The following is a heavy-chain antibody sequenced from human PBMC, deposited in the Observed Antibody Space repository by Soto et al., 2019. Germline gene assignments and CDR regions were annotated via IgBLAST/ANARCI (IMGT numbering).Heavy chain of an antibody. J-gene: IGHJ3*02. Sequence: QVQLVESGGGVVQPGRSLRLSCAASGFTFSSHGMHWVRQAPGKGLEWVAVIWYDGSNKYYADSVKGRFTISRDNSKNTLYLQMNSLRAEDTAVYYCARVVGPINAFDIWGQGTMVTVSS. CDR3: ARVVGPINAFDI. CDR1: GFTFSSHG. CDR2: IWYDGSNK. D-gene: IGHD1-26*01. V-gene: IGHV3-33*01.